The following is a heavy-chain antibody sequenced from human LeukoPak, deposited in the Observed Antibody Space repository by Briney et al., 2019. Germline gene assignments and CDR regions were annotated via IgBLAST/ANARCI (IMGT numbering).Heavy chain of an antibody. CDR2: INHSGST. CDR1: GGSFSGYY. Sequence: SETLSLTCAVHGGSFSGYYWSWIRQPPGKGLEWIGEINHSGSTNYNPSLKSRVTISVDTSKNQFSLKLNSVTAADTAVYYCAGGGDSGGYYYPMFDYWGQGTLVTVSS. V-gene: IGHV4-34*01. J-gene: IGHJ4*02. CDR3: AGGGDSGGYYYPMFDY. D-gene: IGHD3-22*01.